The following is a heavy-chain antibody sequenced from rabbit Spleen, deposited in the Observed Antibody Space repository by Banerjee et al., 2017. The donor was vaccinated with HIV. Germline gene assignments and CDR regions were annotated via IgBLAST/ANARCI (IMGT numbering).Heavy chain of an antibody. CDR1: GVSFSDKDV. D-gene: IGHD1-1*01. CDR3: ARDTSSSFSSYGMDL. J-gene: IGHJ6*01. V-gene: IGHV1S45*01. CDR2: INIVTGKS. Sequence: EQLEESGGGLVKPEGSLTLTCKASGVSFSDKDVMCWVRQAPGKGLEWIACINIVTGKSVYASWAKGRFTISKTSSTTVILQVTRLTAADTGTYFCARDTSSSFSSYGMDLWGPGTLVTVS.